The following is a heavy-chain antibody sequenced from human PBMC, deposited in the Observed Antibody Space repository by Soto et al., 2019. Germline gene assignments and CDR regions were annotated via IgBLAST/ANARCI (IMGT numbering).Heavy chain of an antibody. CDR1: GGTFSSYA. Sequence: SVKVSCKASGGTFSSYAISWVRQAPGQGLEWMGGIIPIFGTANYAQKFQGRVRITADESTSTAYMELSSLRREETAVYNGGADSQLVGYGTLYNYFYGMAVWGQGTTVPVSS. J-gene: IGHJ6*02. D-gene: IGHD6-13*01. V-gene: IGHV1-69*13. CDR3: GADSQLVGYGTLYNYFYGMAV. CDR2: IIPIFGTA.